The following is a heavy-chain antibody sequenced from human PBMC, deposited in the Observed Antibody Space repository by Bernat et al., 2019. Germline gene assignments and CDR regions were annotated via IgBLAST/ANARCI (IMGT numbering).Heavy chain of an antibody. CDR3: AGGPDAFDI. CDR1: GGSISSYY. J-gene: IGHJ3*02. V-gene: IGHV4-4*07. Sequence: QVQLQESGPGLVKPSETLSLTCTVSGGSISSYYWSWIRQPAGKGLEWIGRIYTSGRTNHNPSLKSRVTTSVDTYQNQFSRKLSSVTAADSAVYYCAGGPDAFDIWGQGTMVTVSS. CDR2: IYTSGRT.